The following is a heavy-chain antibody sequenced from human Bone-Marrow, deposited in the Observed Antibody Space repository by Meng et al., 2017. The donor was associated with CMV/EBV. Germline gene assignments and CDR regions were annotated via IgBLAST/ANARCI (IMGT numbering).Heavy chain of an antibody. CDR1: GGSIRNSIYY. Sequence: SLHCTVSGGSIRNSIYYWGWIRQSPVKGLEWIASVYYSGDTYYNPSLESRVTISVDTSKNQFSLKMNAVTVADTSVYFCARIRDIISWGQGTLVTVSS. D-gene: IGHD2-15*01. J-gene: IGHJ4*02. CDR2: VYYSGDT. CDR3: ARIRDIIS. V-gene: IGHV4-39*01.